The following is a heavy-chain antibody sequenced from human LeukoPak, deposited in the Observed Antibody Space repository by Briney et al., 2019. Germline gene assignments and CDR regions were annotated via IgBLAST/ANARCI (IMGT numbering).Heavy chain of an antibody. V-gene: IGHV3-30*18. Sequence: TGGSLRLSCAASGFTFSSYGMHWVRQAPGKGLEWVAVISYDGSKKYYADSVKGRFTISRDNSKNTLYLQMNSLRAEDTAVYYCAKVPYYYDSSGYCIWGQGTLVTVSS. D-gene: IGHD3-22*01. CDR1: GFTFSSYG. CDR3: AKVPYYYDSSGYCI. CDR2: ISYDGSKK. J-gene: IGHJ4*02.